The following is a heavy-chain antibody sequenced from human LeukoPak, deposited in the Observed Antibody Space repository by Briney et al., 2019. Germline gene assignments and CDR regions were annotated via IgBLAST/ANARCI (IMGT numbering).Heavy chain of an antibody. J-gene: IGHJ4*02. V-gene: IGHV5-51*01. CDR1: GYSFSSYW. Sequence: GESLKISCKGSGYSFSSYWIGWVRQMPGKGLEWVGIIYPGDSDTRYSPSFQGQVTISADKSISSAYLQWSSLKASDTAMYYCASSYGPSKRFFDYWGQGTLVTVSS. CDR3: ASSYGPSKRFFDY. CDR2: IYPGDSDT. D-gene: IGHD3-10*01.